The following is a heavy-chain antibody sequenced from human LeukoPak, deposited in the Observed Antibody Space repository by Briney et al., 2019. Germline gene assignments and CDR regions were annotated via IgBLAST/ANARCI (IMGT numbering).Heavy chain of an antibody. D-gene: IGHD2-21*02. CDR1: GYTFTTYV. Sequence: ASVKVSCKASGYTFTTYVLNWVRQAPGQGFEWMGFINTYTRNPTYAQGFTGRFVFSLDTSVSTAYIQISNLKAEDTAVYYCARQVGTASSHDFGHWGHGTLVTVSS. CDR2: INTYTRNP. V-gene: IGHV7-4-1*02. J-gene: IGHJ4*01. CDR3: ARQVGTASSHDFGH.